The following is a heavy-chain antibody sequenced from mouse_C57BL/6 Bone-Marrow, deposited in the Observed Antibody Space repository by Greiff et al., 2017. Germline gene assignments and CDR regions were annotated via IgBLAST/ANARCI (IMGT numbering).Heavy chain of an antibody. J-gene: IGHJ4*01. CDR1: GFTFSSYA. D-gene: IGHD2-10*01. Sequence: EVKLMESGGGLVKPGGSLKLSCAASGFTFSSYAMSWVRQTPEKRLEWVATISDGGSYTYYPDNVQGRFTISRDNAKNNLYLQMSHLKSEDTAMYYCARDPYHYAMDYWGQGTSVTVSS. CDR3: ARDPYHYAMDY. CDR2: ISDGGSYT. V-gene: IGHV5-4*01.